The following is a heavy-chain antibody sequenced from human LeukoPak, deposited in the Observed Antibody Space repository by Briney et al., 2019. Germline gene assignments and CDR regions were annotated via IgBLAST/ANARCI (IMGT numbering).Heavy chain of an antibody. CDR2: INPNSGGT. D-gene: IGHD3-22*01. CDR3: ARVRGYYDSSGPFDY. Sequence: ASVKVSRKASGYTFTGYYMHWVRQAPGQGLEWMGRINPNSGGTNYAQKFQGRVTMTRDTSISTAYMELSRLRSDDTAVYYCARVRGYYDSSGPFDYWGQGTLVTVSS. J-gene: IGHJ4*02. V-gene: IGHV1-2*06. CDR1: GYTFTGYY.